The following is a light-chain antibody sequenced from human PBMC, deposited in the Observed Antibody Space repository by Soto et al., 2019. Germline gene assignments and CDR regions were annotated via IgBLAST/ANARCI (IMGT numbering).Light chain of an antibody. Sequence: DIQMTQSPSSLSASVGDRVTITCRASQSISSYLNWYQQKPGKAPKLLIYAASSLQSGVPSRFSGSGSGTDFTLTISSLQPEDFATYYCQQSYSNPPGTFGQGTKVDIK. CDR3: QQSYSNPPGT. CDR2: AAS. CDR1: QSISSY. J-gene: IGKJ1*01. V-gene: IGKV1-39*01.